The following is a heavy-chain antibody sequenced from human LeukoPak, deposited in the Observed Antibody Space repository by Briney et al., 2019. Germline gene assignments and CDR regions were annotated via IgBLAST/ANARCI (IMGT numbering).Heavy chain of an antibody. D-gene: IGHD7-27*01. J-gene: IGHJ4*02. V-gene: IGHV3-30*02. CDR3: ARDNWGVDY. CDR1: GFIFSNYN. CDR2: MHYDGSSK. Sequence: RGGSLRLSCAASGFIFSNYNMNWVRQAPGKGLEWVAFMHYDGSSKYFPDSVKGRFTISRDNSRNTLCLQMNSLTDEDTAVYYCARDNWGVDYWGQGTVVTVSS.